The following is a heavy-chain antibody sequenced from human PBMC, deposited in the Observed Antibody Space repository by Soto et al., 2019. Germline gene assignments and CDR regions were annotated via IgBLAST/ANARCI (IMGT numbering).Heavy chain of an antibody. CDR1: EFTFSNYA. CDR2: ISYGGGTT. D-gene: IGHD3-22*01. V-gene: IGHV3-23*01. J-gene: IGHJ4*02. CDR3: AKNPGYYYDSTGYHFDY. Sequence: GGSLRLSCAASEFTFSNYAMSWVHQAPWKGLEWVSAISYGGGTTYYADSVKGRFTISRDNSKNTLYLQMNSLRAEDTAVYYCAKNPGYYYDSTGYHFDYWGQGTLVTVYS.